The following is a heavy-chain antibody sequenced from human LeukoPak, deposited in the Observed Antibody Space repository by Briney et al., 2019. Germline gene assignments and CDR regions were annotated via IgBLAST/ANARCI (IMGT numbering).Heavy chain of an antibody. CDR2: IYYSGST. V-gene: IGHV4-31*11. CDR1: GGSFSGYY. Sequence: SETLSLTCAVYGGSFSGYYWSWIRQHPGKGLEWIGYIYYSGSTYYNPSLKSRVTISVDTSKNQFSLKLSSVTAADTAVYYCAREGYDSRNDYWGQGTLVTVSS. CDR3: AREGYDSRNDY. J-gene: IGHJ4*02. D-gene: IGHD3-22*01.